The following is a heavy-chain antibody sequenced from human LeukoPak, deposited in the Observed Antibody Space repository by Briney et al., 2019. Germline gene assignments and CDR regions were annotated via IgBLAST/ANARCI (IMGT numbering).Heavy chain of an antibody. Sequence: GGSLRLSCAASRFTFSSYSMNWVRQAPGKGLEWVSSISSGSYIYYADSVKGRFTISRDNAKNSLYLQMNSLRAEDTAVYYCARGGKQWRGGNYFDSWGQGTLVAVSS. CDR2: ISSGSYI. V-gene: IGHV3-21*06. D-gene: IGHD6-19*01. CDR3: ARGGKQWRGGNYFDS. CDR1: RFTFSSYS. J-gene: IGHJ4*02.